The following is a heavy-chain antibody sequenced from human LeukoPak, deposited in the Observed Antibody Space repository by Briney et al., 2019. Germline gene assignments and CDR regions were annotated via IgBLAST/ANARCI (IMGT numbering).Heavy chain of an antibody. Sequence: SETLSLTCTVSGDSISNGFYYWAWIRQPPEKGLEWIGSLFHSGNTYYNPSLQSRVSISVDTSKNQFSLKLTSVTAADTVVYYCARTRHITVAGHFDYWGRGTLVTVSS. CDR2: LFHSGNT. V-gene: IGHV4-39*01. D-gene: IGHD6-19*01. J-gene: IGHJ4*02. CDR3: ARTRHITVAGHFDY. CDR1: GDSISNGFYY.